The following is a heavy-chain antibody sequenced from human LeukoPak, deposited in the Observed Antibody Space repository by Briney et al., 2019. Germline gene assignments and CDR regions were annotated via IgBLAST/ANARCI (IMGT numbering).Heavy chain of an antibody. D-gene: IGHD3-9*01. CDR1: GGSISSSSYY. V-gene: IGHV4-39*07. CDR2: IYYSGST. J-gene: IGHJ4*02. CDR3: ARDSPLEEYDILTGYYRNLDY. Sequence: SETLSLTCTVSGGSISSSSYYWGWIRQPPGKGLEWIGSIYYSGSTYYNPSLESRVTISVDTSKNQFSLKLSSVTAADTAVYYCARDSPLEEYDILTGYYRNLDYWGQGTLVTVSS.